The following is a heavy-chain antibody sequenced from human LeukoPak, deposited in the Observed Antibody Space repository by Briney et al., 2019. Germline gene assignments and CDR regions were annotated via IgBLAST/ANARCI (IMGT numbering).Heavy chain of an antibody. CDR3: ARDDYGSGTYQDY. V-gene: IGHV3-33*01. Sequence: GGSLRLSCAASGFTFSRDGMHWVRQAPGKGLEWVAVVWYDGSNKYYADSVKGRFTISRENSKNTLYLQMNSLRAEDTAVYYCARDDYGSGTYQDYWGQGTLVTVSS. J-gene: IGHJ4*02. CDR2: VWYDGSNK. CDR1: GFTFSRDG. D-gene: IGHD3-10*01.